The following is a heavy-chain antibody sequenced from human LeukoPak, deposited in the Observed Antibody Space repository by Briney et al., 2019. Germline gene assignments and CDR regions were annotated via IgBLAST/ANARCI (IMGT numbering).Heavy chain of an antibody. Sequence: GGPLRLSCAASGFIFSTYWMTWVRQAPGKGLEWVANIKHDGSEKYYVDSVKGRFTISRDTAKNSLYLQMDSLRAEDTGVYYCASGFIITSPLDYWGQGTLVTVSS. V-gene: IGHV3-7*01. CDR2: IKHDGSEK. D-gene: IGHD3-10*01. J-gene: IGHJ4*02. CDR3: ASGFIITSPLDY. CDR1: GFIFSTYW.